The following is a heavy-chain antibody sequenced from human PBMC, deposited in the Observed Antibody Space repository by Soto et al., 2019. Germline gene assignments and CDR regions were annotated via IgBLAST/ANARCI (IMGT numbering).Heavy chain of an antibody. J-gene: IGHJ6*02. CDR2: IIPILGTA. Sequence: QVQLVQSGAEVKKPGSSVKVSCKASGGTFSSYAISWVRQAPGQGLEWRGGIIPILGTANYAQKFQGRVTITADESTSTAYMELSSLRSEDTAVYYCARVGGSTRYYYYGMDVWGQGTTVTVSS. CDR1: GGTFSSYA. V-gene: IGHV1-69*01. D-gene: IGHD6-25*01. CDR3: ARVGGSTRYYYYGMDV.